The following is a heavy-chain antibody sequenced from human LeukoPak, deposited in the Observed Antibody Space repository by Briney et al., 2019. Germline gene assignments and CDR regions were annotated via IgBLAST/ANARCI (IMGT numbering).Heavy chain of an antibody. CDR2: IIPIFGTA. Sequence: SVKVSCKASGGTFSSYAISWVRQAPGQGLEWLGGIIPIFGTANYAQKFQGRVTITADESTSTAYMELSSLRSEDTAVYYCAREERELWPLAFDIWGQGTMVTVSS. V-gene: IGHV1-69*01. D-gene: IGHD2-21*01. J-gene: IGHJ3*02. CDR3: AREERELWPLAFDI. CDR1: GGTFSSYA.